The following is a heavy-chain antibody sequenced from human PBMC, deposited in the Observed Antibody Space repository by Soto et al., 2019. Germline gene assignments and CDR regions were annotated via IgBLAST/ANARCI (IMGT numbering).Heavy chain of an antibody. CDR1: GYTFTNYA. CDR3: ARAPSDFGSYLLPAY. D-gene: IGHD1-26*01. Sequence: ASVKVSCKASGYTFTNYAIHWVRQAPGQRLEWMGWIDAGNGNTKYSQNLQGRVTISRDTSATTAYMEPSSLRSEDTAVYYCARAPSDFGSYLLPAYWGQGTLVTVSS. J-gene: IGHJ4*02. V-gene: IGHV1-3*01. CDR2: IDAGNGNT.